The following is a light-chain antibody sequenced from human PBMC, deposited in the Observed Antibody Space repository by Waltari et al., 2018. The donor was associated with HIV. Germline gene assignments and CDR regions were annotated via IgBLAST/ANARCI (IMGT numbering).Light chain of an antibody. V-gene: IGKV2-28*01. Sequence: VITQSRLSLPVTPGEPASIPCRSTQSLLHTNGHNYLDWYFQNPVHSPHVLIYITSNRASGVTDRFSGTGSGSDFALKISRVEAEDVGIYYCMQALQTPRTFGQGTKVEIK. CDR3: MQALQTPRT. CDR2: ITS. J-gene: IGKJ1*01. CDR1: QSLLHTNGHNY.